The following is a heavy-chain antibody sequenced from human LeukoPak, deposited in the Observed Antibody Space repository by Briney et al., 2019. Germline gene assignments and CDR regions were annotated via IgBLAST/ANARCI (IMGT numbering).Heavy chain of an antibody. CDR1: GFTFSNYV. Sequence: GGSLRLSCAASGFTFSNYVMTWVRQAPGKGLEWVGFIRSKAYRGTTEYAASVKGRFTISRDDSKSVVYLQMNSLKSEDTAVYYCSRGPIQLWVHNGVDVWGQGTTVTVSS. V-gene: IGHV3-49*04. CDR2: IRSKAYRGTT. J-gene: IGHJ6*02. CDR3: SRGPIQLWVHNGVDV. D-gene: IGHD5-18*01.